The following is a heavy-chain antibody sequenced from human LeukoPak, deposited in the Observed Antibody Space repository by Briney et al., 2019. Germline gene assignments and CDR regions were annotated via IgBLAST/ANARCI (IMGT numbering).Heavy chain of an antibody. Sequence: GGSLRLSCAASGFTFSSYWMSWVRQAPGKGLEWVANIKQDGSEKYYVDSVKGRFTISRDNAKNSLCLQMNSLRAEDTAVYYCARSVSIYYMDVWGKGTTVTVSS. CDR2: IKQDGSEK. V-gene: IGHV3-7*01. CDR3: ARSVSIYYMDV. CDR1: GFTFSSYW. J-gene: IGHJ6*03.